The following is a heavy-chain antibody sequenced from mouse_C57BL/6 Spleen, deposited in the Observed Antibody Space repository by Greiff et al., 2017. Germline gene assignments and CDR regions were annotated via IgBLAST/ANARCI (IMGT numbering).Heavy chain of an antibody. Sequence: VQLQQPGAELVMPGASVKLSCNASGYTFTSYWMHWVKQRPGQGLEWIGEIDPSDSYTNYNQKFKGKSTLTVDKSSSTAYMQLSSLTSEDSAVYYCARKGVYDGYYWYFDVWGTGTTVTVSS. D-gene: IGHD2-3*01. CDR3: ARKGVYDGYYWYFDV. J-gene: IGHJ1*03. CDR1: GYTFTSYW. V-gene: IGHV1-69*01. CDR2: IDPSDSYT.